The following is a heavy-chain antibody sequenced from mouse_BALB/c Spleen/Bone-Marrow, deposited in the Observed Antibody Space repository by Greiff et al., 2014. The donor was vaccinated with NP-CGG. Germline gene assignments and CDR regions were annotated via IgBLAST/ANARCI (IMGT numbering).Heavy chain of an antibody. CDR3: ARWGYYAMDY. CDR1: GFNIKDTY. J-gene: IGHJ4*01. Sequence: DVQLQESGAELVKPGTSVKLSCTASGFNIKDTYMHWVKQRPEQGLEWIGRIDPANGNTKYDPKFQGKATITADTSSNTAYLQLSSLTAEDTAVYYCARWGYYAMDYWGQGTSVTVSS. CDR2: IDPANGNT. V-gene: IGHV14-3*02.